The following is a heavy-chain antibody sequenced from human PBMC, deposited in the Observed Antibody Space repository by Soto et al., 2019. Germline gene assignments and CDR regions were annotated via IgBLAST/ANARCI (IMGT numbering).Heavy chain of an antibody. CDR1: GYTFTNHG. CDR2: INPYNANT. V-gene: IGHV1-18*04. Sequence: QVQLVQSGTEVKKPGASVKVSCKTSGYTFTNHGINWVRQAPGQGLEWMGWINPYNANTNYAQKLQGRVTMTTDTCTTTAYMYLRSLTSDDTSVYDCAMVPVAGLWRYAFDIWGKGTVVTLSS. CDR3: AMVPVAGLWRYAFDI. J-gene: IGHJ3*02. D-gene: IGHD3-10*01.